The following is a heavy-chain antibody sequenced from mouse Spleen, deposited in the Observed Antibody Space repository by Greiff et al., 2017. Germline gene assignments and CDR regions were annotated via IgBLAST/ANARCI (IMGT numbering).Heavy chain of an antibody. D-gene: IGHD2-14*01. CDR3: ASYRYDVAWFAY. J-gene: IGHJ3*01. V-gene: IGHV2-6*02. Sequence: QVQLKESGPGLVAPSQTLSITCTVSGFSLTSYGVHWVRQPPGKGLEWLVVIWSDGSTTYNSDLKSRLSISKDNSKSQVFLKMNSLQTYDTAMYYCASYRYDVAWFAYWGQGTLVTVSA. CDR1: GFSLTSYG. CDR2: IWSDGST.